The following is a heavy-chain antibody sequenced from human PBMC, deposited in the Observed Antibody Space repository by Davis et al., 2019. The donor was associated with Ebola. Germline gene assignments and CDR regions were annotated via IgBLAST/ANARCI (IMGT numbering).Heavy chain of an antibody. CDR1: GFTFGDYA. V-gene: IGHV3-49*03. CDR3: TRGRIQLWNVFDY. J-gene: IGHJ4*02. D-gene: IGHD5-18*01. CDR2: IRSKAYGGTT. Sequence: SLRLSCTASGFTFGDYAMSWFRQAPGKGLEWGGFIRSKAYGGTTESAASVKGRFTISRDDSKSIAYLQMNSLKTEDTAVYYCTRGRIQLWNVFDYWGQGTMVTVSS.